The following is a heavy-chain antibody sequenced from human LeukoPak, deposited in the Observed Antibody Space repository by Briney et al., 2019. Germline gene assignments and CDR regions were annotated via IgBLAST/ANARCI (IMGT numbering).Heavy chain of an antibody. D-gene: IGHD3-16*02. J-gene: IGHJ3*02. Sequence: GGSLRLSCAASGFTFSSYWMSWVRQAPGKGLEWLANIKQDGSEKDYVDSVKGRFTISRYNAKNSLYLQMNSLRAEATAVYYCASGPTPCYDYVWGSYRCGAFDIWGQGTMVTVSS. V-gene: IGHV3-7*03. CDR3: ASGPTPCYDYVWGSYRCGAFDI. CDR1: GFTFSSYW. CDR2: IKQDGSEK.